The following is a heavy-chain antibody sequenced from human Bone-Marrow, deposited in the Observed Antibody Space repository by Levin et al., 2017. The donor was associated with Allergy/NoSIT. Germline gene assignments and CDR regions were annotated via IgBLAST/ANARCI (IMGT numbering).Heavy chain of an antibody. CDR3: ARDRVIVGTTNYYDGMDV. J-gene: IGHJ6*04. CDR1: GGSISSYY. CDR2: IYHTGDT. V-gene: IGHV4-59*01. Sequence: SQTLSLTCTVSGGSISSYYWSWIRQPPGKGLEWIGYIYHTGDTKYSPSLKSRVTISVDTSKNQFSLKLSSVTAADTAVYYCARDRVIVGTTNYYDGMDVWGKGTTVTVSS. D-gene: IGHD1-26*01.